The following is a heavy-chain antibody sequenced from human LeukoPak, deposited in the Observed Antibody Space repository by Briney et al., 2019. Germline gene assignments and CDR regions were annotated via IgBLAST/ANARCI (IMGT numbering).Heavy chain of an antibody. V-gene: IGHV4-30-2*01. CDR3: ARHGVGYSYGYDY. CDR1: GGSISSGGYS. Sequence: SQTLSLTCAVSGGSISSGGYSWSWIRQPPGKGLEWIGYIYHSGSTYYNPSLKSRVTISVDRSKNQFSLKLSSVTAADTAVYYCARHGVGYSYGYDYWGQGTLVTVSS. J-gene: IGHJ4*02. D-gene: IGHD5-18*01. CDR2: IYHSGST.